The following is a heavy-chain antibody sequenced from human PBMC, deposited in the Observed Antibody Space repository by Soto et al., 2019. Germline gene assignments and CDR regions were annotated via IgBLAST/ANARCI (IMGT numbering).Heavy chain of an antibody. D-gene: IGHD5-12*01. CDR2: IVASGGIT. J-gene: IGHJ4*02. V-gene: IGHV3-23*01. Sequence: EAQLLESGGGLAQPGGSLRFFCAASGFTFSSYPMSWFRQAPGQGLEWVSGIVASGGITYYADSVKGRFTISRDNSKNTVYLQKNSLRAEDTSVYYCAKNSAATIRVGYDYCGQGTLVTVSS. CDR1: GFTFSSYP. CDR3: AKNSAATIRVGYDY.